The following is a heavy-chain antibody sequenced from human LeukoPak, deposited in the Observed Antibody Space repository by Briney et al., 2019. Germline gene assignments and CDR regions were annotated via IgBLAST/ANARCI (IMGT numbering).Heavy chain of an antibody. CDR1: GFTFSAYG. J-gene: IGHJ4*02. D-gene: IGHD6-6*01. CDR3: AKGQSTIATRSFDS. CDR2: ISTNSANT. Sequence: GGSLRLSCAASGFTFSAYGMNWVRQAPGKGLEWVSTISTNSANTYYTDSVKGRFTISRDNSKDTLFMQMNSLRAEDTAVYYCAKGQSTIATRSFDSWGQGALVTVSS. V-gene: IGHV3-23*01.